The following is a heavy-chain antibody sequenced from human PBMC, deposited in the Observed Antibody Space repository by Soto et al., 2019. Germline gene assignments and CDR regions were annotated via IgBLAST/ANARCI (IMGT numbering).Heavy chain of an antibody. CDR1: GFTFRSYT. D-gene: IGHD4-4*01. J-gene: IGHJ6*02. CDR3: AKGHSDSFGNYDYFGMDV. CDR2: ITGAGGST. Sequence: AGGSLRLSCVASGFTFRSYTMNWVRQAPGKGLEWIGAITGAGGSTYNADSVKGRFTISRDNSKKTVYLQVDSLRVEDTAVYYCAKGHSDSFGNYDYFGMDVWGQGTTVTVSS. V-gene: IGHV3-23*01.